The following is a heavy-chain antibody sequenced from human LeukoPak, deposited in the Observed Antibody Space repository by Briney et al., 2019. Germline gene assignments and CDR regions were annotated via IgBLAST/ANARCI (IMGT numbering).Heavy chain of an antibody. J-gene: IGHJ5*01. Sequence: GGSLRLSCAASGFTFDTHGMHWVRQGPGKGLEWVSLISWDSTSTYYADSVRGRFTISRDNSKNSLFLQMNSLRTEDTALYYCAKDGVAHSYGYNWFDSWGQGTLVTVSS. CDR2: ISWDSTST. CDR1: GFTFDTHG. V-gene: IGHV3-43*01. D-gene: IGHD5-18*01. CDR3: AKDGVAHSYGYNWFDS.